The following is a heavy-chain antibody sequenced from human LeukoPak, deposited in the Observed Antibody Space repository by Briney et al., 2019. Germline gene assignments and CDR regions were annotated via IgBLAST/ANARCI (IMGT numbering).Heavy chain of an antibody. V-gene: IGHV1-18*01. Sequence: ASVKVSCKASGYTFTSYGISWVRQAPGQGLEWMGWISAYNGNTNYAQKLQGRVTMTTDTSTSTAYMELRSLRSDDTAVYYCAGDKEEAAAGYAEYFQHWGQGTLVTVSS. CDR1: GYTFTSYG. J-gene: IGHJ1*01. D-gene: IGHD6-13*01. CDR2: ISAYNGNT. CDR3: AGDKEEAAAGYAEYFQH.